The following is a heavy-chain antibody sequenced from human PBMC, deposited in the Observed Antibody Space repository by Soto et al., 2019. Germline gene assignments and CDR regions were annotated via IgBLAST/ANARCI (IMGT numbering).Heavy chain of an antibody. D-gene: IGHD3-22*01. J-gene: IGHJ4*02. CDR3: AKDHYCDSSGYLGY. CDR2: ISYDGSNK. Sequence: PGGSLRLSCAASGFTFSSYGMHWVRQAPGKGLEWVAVISYDGSNKYYADSVKGRFTISRDNSKNTLYLQMNSLRAEDTAVYYCAKDHYCDSSGYLGYWGQGTLVTVSS. V-gene: IGHV3-30*18. CDR1: GFTFSSYG.